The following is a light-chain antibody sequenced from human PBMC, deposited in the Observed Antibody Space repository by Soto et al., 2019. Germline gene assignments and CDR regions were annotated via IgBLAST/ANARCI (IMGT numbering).Light chain of an antibody. CDR2: AAS. Sequence: AIQMTQSPSSLSASVGDRVTITCRASQGIRNDLGWYQQKPGKAPKLLIYAASSLKSGVPSRFSGSGSGTEFTLTISSLQPEDIETYYCLQDYNYPLTFGQGTKVEIK. CDR3: LQDYNYPLT. V-gene: IGKV1-6*01. J-gene: IGKJ1*01. CDR1: QGIRND.